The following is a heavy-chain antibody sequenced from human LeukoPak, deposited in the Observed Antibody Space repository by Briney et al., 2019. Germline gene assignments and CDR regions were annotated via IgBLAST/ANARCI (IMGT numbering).Heavy chain of an antibody. CDR3: ARDKPYDFWSGYFPDFYYYYYMDV. V-gene: IGHV1-18*01. CDR1: GYTFTSYG. J-gene: IGHJ6*03. D-gene: IGHD3-3*01. Sequence: ASVKVSCKASGYTFTSYGISWVRQAPGQGLEWMGWISAYNGNTNYAQKLQGRVTMTTDTSTSTAYMELRSLRSDDTAVYYCARDKPYDFWSGYFPDFYYYYYMDVWGKGTTVTVSS. CDR2: ISAYNGNT.